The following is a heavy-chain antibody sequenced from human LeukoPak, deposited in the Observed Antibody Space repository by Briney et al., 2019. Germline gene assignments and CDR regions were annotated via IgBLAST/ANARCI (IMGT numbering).Heavy chain of an antibody. J-gene: IGHJ6*02. CDR2: IDSSSRYI. D-gene: IGHD3-3*01. V-gene: IGHV3-21*01. CDR1: GFTFSSYN. CDR3: ARDNDFYGMDV. Sequence: GGSLRLSCAASGFTFSSYNMDWVRQAPGKGLEWVSFIDSSSRYIYQADSVKGRFTISRDNSKNTLYLQMNSLRAEDTAVYYCARDNDFYGMDVWGQGTTVTVSS.